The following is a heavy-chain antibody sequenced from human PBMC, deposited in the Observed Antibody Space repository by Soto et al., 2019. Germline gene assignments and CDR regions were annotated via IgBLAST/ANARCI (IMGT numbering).Heavy chain of an antibody. Sequence: ESLKISCKGSGYNFTTFWIGWVRQMPGKGLEWMGIIYPGDSETKYSPDFEGQVTISADRSTNTAYLQWRSLRASDTTMYYCARLGFPGAIYFDSWGLGTLVTVSP. CDR2: IYPGDSET. J-gene: IGHJ4*02. CDR1: GYNFTTFW. V-gene: IGHV5-51*01. CDR3: ARLGFPGAIYFDS.